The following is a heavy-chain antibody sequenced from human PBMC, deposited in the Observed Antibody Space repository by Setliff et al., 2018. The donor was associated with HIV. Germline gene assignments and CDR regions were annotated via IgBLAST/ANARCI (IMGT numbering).Heavy chain of an antibody. CDR3: TRNRNYAFDI. Sequence: GGSLRLSCAASGFPFDKAWMTWVRQAPGKGLEWVGFIRSKPYGGTTEYGASVKGRFTMSRDDSKSIAYLQMNSLKTEDTAVYYCTRNRNYAFDIWGQGTMVTVSS. J-gene: IGHJ3*02. V-gene: IGHV3-49*04. CDR2: IRSKPYGGTT. CDR1: GFPFDKAW.